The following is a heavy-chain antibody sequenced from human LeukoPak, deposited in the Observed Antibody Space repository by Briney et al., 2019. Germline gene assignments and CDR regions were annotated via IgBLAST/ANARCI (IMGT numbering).Heavy chain of an antibody. J-gene: IGHJ5*02. Sequence: ASVKVSCKASEYTFTGYYMHWVRQAPGQGLEWMGWINPNSGGTNYAQKFQGRVTMTRDTSISTAYMELSRLRSDDTAVYYCAREGGYSYGSNWFDPWGQGTLVTVSS. CDR1: EYTFTGYY. D-gene: IGHD5-18*01. V-gene: IGHV1-2*02. CDR3: AREGGYSYGSNWFDP. CDR2: INPNSGGT.